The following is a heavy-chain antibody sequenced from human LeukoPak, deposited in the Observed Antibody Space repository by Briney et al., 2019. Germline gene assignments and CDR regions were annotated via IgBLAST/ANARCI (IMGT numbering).Heavy chain of an antibody. V-gene: IGHV3-33*01. CDR2: IWYDGSNK. D-gene: IGHD1-26*01. Sequence: AGSLRLSCAASGFTFSSYGMHWVRQAPGKGLEWVAVIWYDGSNKYYEDSVKGRFTISRDNSKNTLYLQMNSLRAEDTAVYYCVSRGNSGTYFGYWGQGTLVTVSS. CDR3: VSRGNSGTYFGY. CDR1: GFTFSSYG. J-gene: IGHJ4*02.